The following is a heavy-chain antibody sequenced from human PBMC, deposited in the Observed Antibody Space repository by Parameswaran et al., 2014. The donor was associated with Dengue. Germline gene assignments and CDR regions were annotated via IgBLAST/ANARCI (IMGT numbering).Heavy chain of an antibody. J-gene: IGHJ3*02. D-gene: IGHD3-22*01. V-gene: IGHV3-48*03. Sequence: WIRQPPGKGLEWVSYISSSGSTIYYADSVKGRFTISRDNAKNSLYLQMNSLRAEDTAVYYCARDSSSGYYIGAFDIWGQGTMVTVSS. CDR2: ISSSGSTI. CDR3: ARDSSSGYYIGAFDI.